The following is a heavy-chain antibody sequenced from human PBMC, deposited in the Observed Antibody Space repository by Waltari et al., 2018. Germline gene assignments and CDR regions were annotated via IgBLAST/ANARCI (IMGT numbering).Heavy chain of an antibody. CDR3: AKGPMVREWSMDY. D-gene: IGHD3-10*01. Sequence: EVQLLESGGGLVQPGGSLRLSCAASGFTFSSYAMSWVRQAPGKGREWVSAISGSGGSTYYADSVKGRFTISRDNSKNTLYLQMNSLRAEDTAVYYCAKGPMVREWSMDYWGQGTLVTVSS. V-gene: IGHV3-23*01. CDR1: GFTFSSYA. J-gene: IGHJ4*02. CDR2: ISGSGGST.